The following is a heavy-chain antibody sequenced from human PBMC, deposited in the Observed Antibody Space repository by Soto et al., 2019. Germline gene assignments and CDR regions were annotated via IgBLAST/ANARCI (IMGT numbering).Heavy chain of an antibody. V-gene: IGHV1-2*02. D-gene: IGHD3-10*01. CDR3: ARVLRNYYYGMDV. Sequence: GXSVNDSCKATVYTFTGCYMHGVRQAPGQGLEWMGWINPNSGGTNYAQKFQGRVTMTRDTSISTAYMELSRLRSDDTAVYYFARVLRNYYYGMDVWGQGTTVTGSS. CDR2: INPNSGGT. J-gene: IGHJ6*02. CDR1: VYTFTGCY.